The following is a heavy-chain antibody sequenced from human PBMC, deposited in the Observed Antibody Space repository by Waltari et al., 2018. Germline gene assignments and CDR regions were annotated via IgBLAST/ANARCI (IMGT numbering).Heavy chain of an antibody. V-gene: IGHV1-18*04. J-gene: IGHJ4*02. Sequence: QIQLVQSGPEVKKPGASVKVSCKTSGYTFTKFGISWVRQAPGKGIGWMGGVNTDNDNAKSEMRLQDRLILTRDTSTNTVYMELRSLTYDDTAVYFCVRGEFDFWSGYYTMGDVDYWGQGTLVTVSS. CDR1: GYTFTKFG. CDR2: VNTDNDNA. D-gene: IGHD3-3*01. CDR3: VRGEFDFWSGYYTMGDVDY.